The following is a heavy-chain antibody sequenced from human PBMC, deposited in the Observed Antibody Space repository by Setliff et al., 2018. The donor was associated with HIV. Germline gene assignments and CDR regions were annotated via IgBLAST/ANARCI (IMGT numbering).Heavy chain of an antibody. Sequence: TSETLSLTCAVYGAPFNGYYWAWIRQSPAKGLEWIGEIYHSGIVNYNPSLQSRVTMSVDTSKNQFSLKLSSVTAADTAVYYCARASVVGATTIYYYYGMDVWGQGTTVTVSS. CDR2: IYHSGIV. V-gene: IGHV4-34*01. CDR3: ARASVVGATTIYYYYGMDV. D-gene: IGHD1-26*01. J-gene: IGHJ6*02. CDR1: GAPFNGYY.